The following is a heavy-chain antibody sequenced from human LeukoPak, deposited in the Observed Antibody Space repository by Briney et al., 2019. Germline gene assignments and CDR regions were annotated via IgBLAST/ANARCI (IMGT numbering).Heavy chain of an antibody. CDR1: GYTLSSYA. Sequence: PGGSLRLSCAASGYTLSSYAMSWVREAPGRGVEWVSAISGSGGSTYYADSVKGRFTISRDNSKNTLYLQMNSLRAEDTAVYYCAKGASQSYYYYMYVCGKGTTVTVSS. CDR3: AKGASQSYYYYMYV. J-gene: IGHJ6*03. V-gene: IGHV3-23*01. CDR2: ISGSGGST. D-gene: IGHD1-26*01.